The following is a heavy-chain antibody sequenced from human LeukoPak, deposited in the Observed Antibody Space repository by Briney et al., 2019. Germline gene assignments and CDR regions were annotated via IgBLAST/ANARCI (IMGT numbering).Heavy chain of an antibody. Sequence: GGSLRLSCAASEFSVGSNYMTWVRQAPGKGLEWVSLIYSGGSTYYADSVKGRFTISRDNSKNTLYLQMNSLRAEDTAVYYCARSRVSGSPANFDYWGKGTLVTVSS. CDR3: ARSRVSGSPANFDY. D-gene: IGHD1-26*01. CDR2: IYSGGST. CDR1: EFSVGSNY. J-gene: IGHJ4*02. V-gene: IGHV3-66*01.